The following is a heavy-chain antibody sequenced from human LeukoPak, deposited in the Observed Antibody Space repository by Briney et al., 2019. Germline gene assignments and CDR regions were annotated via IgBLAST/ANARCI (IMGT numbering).Heavy chain of an antibody. CDR2: IIPIFGTA. J-gene: IGHJ5*02. D-gene: IGHD2-2*01. CDR3: AREGCSSTSCPRKWFDP. V-gene: IGHV1-69*13. Sequence: SVKVSCKASGGTFSSYAISWVRQAPGQGLEWMGGIIPIFGTANYAQKFQGRVTITADESTSTAYMELSSLRSEDTAAYYCAREGCSSTSCPRKWFDPWGQGTLVTVSS. CDR1: GGTFSSYA.